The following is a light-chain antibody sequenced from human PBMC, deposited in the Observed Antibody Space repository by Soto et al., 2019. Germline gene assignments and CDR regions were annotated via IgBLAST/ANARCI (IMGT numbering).Light chain of an antibody. CDR3: SSYSTTTTPQWV. CDR2: EVS. V-gene: IGLV2-14*01. CDR1: SSDVGGYHY. Sequence: QSALTQPASVSGSPGQSITISCTGSSSDVGGYHYVSWYQQYPGEAPKLVISEVSDRPSGVSTRFSASKSGNTASLTISGLQAEDEADYYCSSYSTTTTPQWVFGGGTKLTVL. J-gene: IGLJ3*02.